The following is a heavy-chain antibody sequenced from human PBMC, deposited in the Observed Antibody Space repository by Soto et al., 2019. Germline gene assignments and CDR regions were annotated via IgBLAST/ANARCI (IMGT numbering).Heavy chain of an antibody. CDR3: ARLGYCSSTSCYADYYYYCGMDV. V-gene: IGHV5-51*01. D-gene: IGHD2-2*01. Sequence: GEALKISRKGFGYSFYSYWIGWVRPIPGKGLEGVGIIYPGDSDTRYSPSFQGQVTISADKSISTAYLQWSSLKASDTAMYYCARLGYCSSTSCYADYYYYCGMDVCGQGTTVTVSS. CDR2: IYPGDSDT. CDR1: GYSFYSYW. J-gene: IGHJ6*02.